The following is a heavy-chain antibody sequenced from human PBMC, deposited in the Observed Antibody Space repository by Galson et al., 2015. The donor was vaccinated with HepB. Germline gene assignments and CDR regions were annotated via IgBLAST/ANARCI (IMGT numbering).Heavy chain of an antibody. Sequence: SLRLSCAASGFTFNTYAMHWVRQAPGEGLEYVSAITNNGGNTYYADSVKDRFTISRDNSKNTLYLQMSSLRPEDTAVYYCVKTRRGYSGFNSDYWGQGTLVTVSS. J-gene: IGHJ4*02. D-gene: IGHD5-12*01. CDR2: ITNNGGNT. CDR3: VKTRRGYSGFNSDY. V-gene: IGHV3-64D*06. CDR1: GFTFNTYA.